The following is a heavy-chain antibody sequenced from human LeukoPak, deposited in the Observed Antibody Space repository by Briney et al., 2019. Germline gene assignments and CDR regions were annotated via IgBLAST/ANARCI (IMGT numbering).Heavy chain of an antibody. CDR1: GGSISRSSYY. CDR3: ATGGVTYSDY. CDR2: IYYSGST. J-gene: IGHJ4*02. Sequence: SETLSLTCTVSGGSISRSSYYWGWIRQPPGKGLEWIGSIYYSGSTYYNPSLKSRVTISVDTSKNQFSLKLSSVTAADTAVYYCATGGVTYSDYWGQGTLVTVSS. D-gene: IGHD3-16*01. V-gene: IGHV4-39*07.